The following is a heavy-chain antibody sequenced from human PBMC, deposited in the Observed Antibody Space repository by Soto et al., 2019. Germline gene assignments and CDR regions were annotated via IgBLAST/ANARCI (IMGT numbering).Heavy chain of an antibody. CDR2: ISYDGSNK. D-gene: IGHD2-15*01. CDR1: GFTFSSYA. CDR3: ARDTADIVVVVAATLYYYGMDV. V-gene: IGHV3-30-3*01. J-gene: IGHJ6*02. Sequence: QVQLVESGGGVVQPGRSLRLSCAASGFTFSSYAMHWVRQAPGKGLEWVAVISYDGSNKYYADSVKGRFTISRDNSKNTLYLQMNSLRAADTAVYYCARDTADIVVVVAATLYYYGMDVWGQGTTVTVSS.